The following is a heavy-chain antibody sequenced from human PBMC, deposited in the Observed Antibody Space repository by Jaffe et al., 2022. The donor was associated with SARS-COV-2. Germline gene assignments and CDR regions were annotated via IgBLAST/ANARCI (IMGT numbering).Heavy chain of an antibody. V-gene: IGHV3-48*02. CDR2: ISSGSDTI. CDR3: AGRPTRVGHYFDY. J-gene: IGHJ4*02. D-gene: IGHD3-10*01. CDR1: GFTFNTYS. Sequence: EVQLVESGGGLVQPGKSLRLSCAASGFTFNTYSMNWVRQAPGKRLEWISYISSGSDTIYYADSVKGRFTISRDNAKNSLYLQMNSLRDEDTAVYYCAGRPTRVGHYFDYWGQGTLVTVSS.